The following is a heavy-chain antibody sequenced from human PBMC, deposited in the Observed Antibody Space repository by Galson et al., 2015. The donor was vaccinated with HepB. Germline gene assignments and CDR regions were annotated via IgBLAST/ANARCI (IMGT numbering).Heavy chain of an antibody. CDR2: SSPNRDGT. J-gene: IGHJ6*03. CDR3: ARRGYMDV. Sequence: SVKVSCKASGFTFTDYYIHWVRQAPGQGLEWMGWSSPNRDGTNYAQKFQGRVTMARDSSTRTVYMELSRLKFDDTAVCYCARRGYMDVWGKGTTVIVSS. V-gene: IGHV1-2*02. CDR1: GFTFTDYY.